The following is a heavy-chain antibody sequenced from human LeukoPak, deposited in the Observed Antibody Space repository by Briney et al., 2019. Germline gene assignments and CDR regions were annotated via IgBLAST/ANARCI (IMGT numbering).Heavy chain of an antibody. CDR2: ISWNSGSI. Sequence: GGSLRLSCAASGFTFDDYAMHWVRQAPGKGLEWVSGISWNSGSIGYADSVKGRFTISRDNAKNTMYLQLNSLRAEDTAVYFCARGGCSRTSCLDYWGQGTPVTVSS. J-gene: IGHJ4*02. D-gene: IGHD2-2*01. CDR3: ARGGCSRTSCLDY. CDR1: GFTFDDYA. V-gene: IGHV3-9*01.